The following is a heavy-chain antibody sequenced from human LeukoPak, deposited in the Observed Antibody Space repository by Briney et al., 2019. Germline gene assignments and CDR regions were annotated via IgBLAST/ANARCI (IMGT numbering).Heavy chain of an antibody. CDR3: ASRKHYYDSSGDSKGYYFDY. D-gene: IGHD3-22*01. CDR2: IYYGGST. CDR1: GGSISSSTYY. J-gene: IGHJ4*02. V-gene: IGHV4-39*01. Sequence: SETLSLTCTVSGGSISSSTYYWGWIRQPPGEGLEWIGSIYYGGSTYYNPSLKSRVTISVDTSKNQFSLKLNSVTAADTAVYYCASRKHYYDSSGDSKGYYFDYWGQGTLVTVSS.